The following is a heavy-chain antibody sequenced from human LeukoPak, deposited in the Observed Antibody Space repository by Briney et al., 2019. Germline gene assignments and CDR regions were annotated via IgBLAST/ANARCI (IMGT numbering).Heavy chain of an antibody. D-gene: IGHD4-17*01. CDR3: ARFRRTVTTRLGAFDI. CDR2: INHSGST. V-gene: IGHV4-34*01. Sequence: SETLSLTCAVYGGSFSGYYWSWIRQPPGKGLEWIGEINHSGSTNYNPSLKSRVTISVDTSKNQFSLKLSSVTAADTAVYYCARFRRTVTTRLGAFDIWGQGTMVTVSS. CDR1: GGSFSGYY. J-gene: IGHJ3*02.